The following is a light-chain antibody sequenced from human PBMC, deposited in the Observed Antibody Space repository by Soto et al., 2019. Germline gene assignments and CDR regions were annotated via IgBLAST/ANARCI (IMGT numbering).Light chain of an antibody. V-gene: IGLV1-40*01. J-gene: IGLJ7*01. CDR2: GNN. CDR1: SSNIGAGYD. CDR3: LSYDSRLRGSRV. Sequence: QSVLTQPPSVSGAPGKRVTISCTGSSSNIGAGYDVHWYQQLPGTAPKLLIYGNNNPPSGVTDRVSGSKSGTSASLAITGIQSEDEADYYCLSYDSRLRGSRVFGGGTQLTVL.